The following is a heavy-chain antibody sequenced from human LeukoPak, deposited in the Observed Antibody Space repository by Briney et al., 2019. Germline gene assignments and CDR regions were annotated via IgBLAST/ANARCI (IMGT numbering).Heavy chain of an antibody. Sequence: GGSLRLSCAASGFTFSSYSMNWVRQAPGKGLEWVSSISSSSSYIYYADSAKGRFTISRDSAKNSLYLQMSSLRDEDTAVYYCARDAGNSGYGMDVWGQGTTVTVSS. CDR2: ISSSSSYI. CDR3: ARDAGNSGYGMDV. D-gene: IGHD6-19*01. J-gene: IGHJ6*02. V-gene: IGHV3-21*01. CDR1: GFTFSSYS.